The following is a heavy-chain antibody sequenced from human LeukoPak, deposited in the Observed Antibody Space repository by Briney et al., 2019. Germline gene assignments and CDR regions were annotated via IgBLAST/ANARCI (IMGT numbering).Heavy chain of an antibody. CDR1: GYTFTSYY. V-gene: IGHV1-46*01. CDR3: ARDRFLVNYGDYSDAFDI. J-gene: IGHJ3*02. D-gene: IGHD4-17*01. Sequence: ASVKVSCKASGYTFTSYYMHWVRQAPAQGLEWMGIINPSGGSTSYAQKFQGRVTMTRDTSTSTVYMELSSLRSEDTAVYYCARDRFLVNYGDYSDAFDIWGQGTMVTVSS. CDR2: INPSGGST.